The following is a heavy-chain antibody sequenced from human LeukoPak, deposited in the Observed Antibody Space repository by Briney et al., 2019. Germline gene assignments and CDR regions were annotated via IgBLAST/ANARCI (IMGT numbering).Heavy chain of an antibody. CDR1: GFTFSSYH. V-gene: IGHV3-21*01. Sequence: PGGSLRLSCAVSGFTFSSYHMNWVRQAPGKGLEWVSYISRSSSFIKYADSVKGRFTIYRDNAKNLLYLQMTRLSAEDTAVYYCARETGYCSGDCYYYFDLWGQGTLVTVPS. CDR3: ARETGYCSGDCYYYFDL. J-gene: IGHJ4*02. CDR2: ISRSSSFI. D-gene: IGHD2-21*02.